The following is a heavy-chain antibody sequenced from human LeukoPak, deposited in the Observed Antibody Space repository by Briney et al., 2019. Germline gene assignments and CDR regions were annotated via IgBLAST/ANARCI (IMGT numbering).Heavy chain of an antibody. CDR1: GFTFSSYA. J-gene: IGHJ4*02. V-gene: IGHV3-23*01. CDR2: ISGSGGST. CDR3: AKDSLGFRGITIFGVVFSN. Sequence: GGSLRLSCAASGFTFSSYAMSWVRQAPGKGLEWGSAISGSGGSTYYAASVKGRFTISRDNSKTTLYLQMNSLSAEDTAVCYCAKDSLGFRGITIFGVVFSNWGQGTLVTVSS. D-gene: IGHD3-3*01.